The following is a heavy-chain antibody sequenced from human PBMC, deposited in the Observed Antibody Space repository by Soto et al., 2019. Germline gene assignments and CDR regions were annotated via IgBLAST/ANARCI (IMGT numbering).Heavy chain of an antibody. V-gene: IGHV1-18*01. CDR3: AKRNDYGDY. CDR2: ISAYNGNT. CDR1: GYTFSDYS. Sequence: QVQLVQSGTEVKKPGASVKVSCKASGYTFSDYSITWVRQAPGQGLEWMGWISAYNGNTNYAQNLQGRVTMTTDTSTSTACMELRSLRSDDTAVYYCAKRNDYGDYWGQGTLVTVSS. J-gene: IGHJ4*02.